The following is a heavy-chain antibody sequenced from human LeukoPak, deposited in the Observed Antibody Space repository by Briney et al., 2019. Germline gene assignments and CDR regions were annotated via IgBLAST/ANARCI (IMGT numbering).Heavy chain of an antibody. CDR1: GGTFSSYA. D-gene: IGHD3-9*01. V-gene: IGHV1-69*06. J-gene: IGHJ4*02. CDR2: IIPIFGTA. Sequence: GASVKVSCKASGGTFSSYATSWVRQAPGQGLEWMGGIIPIFGTANYAQKLQGRVTITADKSTSTAYMELSSLRSEDTAVYYCASSSVLRYFDWLFSFDYWGQGTLVTVSS. CDR3: ASSSVLRYFDWLFSFDY.